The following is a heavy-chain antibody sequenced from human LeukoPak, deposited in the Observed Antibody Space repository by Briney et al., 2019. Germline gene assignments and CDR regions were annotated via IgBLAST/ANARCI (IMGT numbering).Heavy chain of an antibody. CDR1: GFSFSTWS. J-gene: IGHJ4*02. D-gene: IGHD1-14*01. V-gene: IGHV3-21*01. CDR2: ISSSSRYI. Sequence: GGSLRLSCAASGFSFSTWSVNWVRQAPGKGLEWVSSISSSSRYIYYADSVKGRFTISRDNAKNSLCLQMNSLRVEDTAVYYCARENHGSFDYWGQGTLVTVSS. CDR3: ARENHGSFDY.